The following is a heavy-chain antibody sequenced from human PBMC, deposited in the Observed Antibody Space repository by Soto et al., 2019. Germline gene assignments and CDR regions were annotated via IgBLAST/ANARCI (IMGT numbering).Heavy chain of an antibody. CDR1: GFTFSSYG. V-gene: IGHV3-30*18. CDR2: ISYDGSNK. CDR3: AKGPIPPESYYFDY. D-gene: IGHD3-16*02. J-gene: IGHJ4*02. Sequence: QVQLVESGGGVVQPGRSLRLSCAASGFTFSSYGMHWVRQAPGKGLEWVAVISYDGSNKYYADSVKGRCTISRDNSKNTLYLQMNSLRAEDTAVYYCAKGPIPPESYYFDYWGQRTLVTVSS.